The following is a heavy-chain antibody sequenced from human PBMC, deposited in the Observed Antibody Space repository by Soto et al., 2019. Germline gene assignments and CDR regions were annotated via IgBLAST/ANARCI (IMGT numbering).Heavy chain of an antibody. CDR3: ATLDAGGWYYFDY. CDR1: GYRFPISW. V-gene: IGHV5-51*01. D-gene: IGHD5-12*01. J-gene: IGHJ4*02. Sequence: GESLKISCKGSGYRFPISWIAWVRQMPGKGFEWMGIIYPGDSDTRYSPSFQGQVTISADKSISTAYLQWSSLKASDTAIYYCATLDAGGWYYFDYWGQGTLVTVS. CDR2: IYPGDSDT.